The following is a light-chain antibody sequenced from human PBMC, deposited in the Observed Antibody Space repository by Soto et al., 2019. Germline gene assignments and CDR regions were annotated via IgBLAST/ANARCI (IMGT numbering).Light chain of an antibody. CDR3: TSHAGSNNYV. CDR2: EGT. V-gene: IGLV2-8*01. J-gene: IGLJ1*01. Sequence: QSVLTQPASVSGSPGQSITISCTGTNNLVSWYQQHPGKAPKVVVYEGTKRPSGVPDRFSGSKSGNTASLTVSGLQAEDEADYYCTSHAGSNNYVFGTGTKVTVL. CDR1: NNL.